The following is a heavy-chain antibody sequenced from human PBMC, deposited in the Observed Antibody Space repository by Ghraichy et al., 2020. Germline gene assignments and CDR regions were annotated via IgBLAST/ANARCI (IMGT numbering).Heavy chain of an antibody. Sequence: SETLSLTCAVSGDSIGGSNWWSWVRQPPGKGLEWIGEFYHSGRTNYNPSLKSRVSISVDKSKNQFSLKLSSVTAADTAVYYCVRNGGFDFDFWGQGTLVTVSS. D-gene: IGHD2-8*01. CDR3: VRNGGFDFDF. CDR2: FYHSGRT. J-gene: IGHJ4*02. V-gene: IGHV4-4*02. CDR1: GDSIGGSNW.